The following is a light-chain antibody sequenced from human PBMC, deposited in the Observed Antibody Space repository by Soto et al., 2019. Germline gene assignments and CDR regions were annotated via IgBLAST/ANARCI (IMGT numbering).Light chain of an antibody. V-gene: IGLV2-23*01. CDR3: CSYAGSNTYV. J-gene: IGLJ1*01. CDR1: SSDVWSYTL. CDR2: EAS. Sequence: QSALTQPASVSASPGQSMTISSPGTSSDVWSYTLVSWYQQHPRKAAKHMIYEASKRPSGVSNRLSGSKSGNTASLTISGLQDEDEADYYCCSYAGSNTYVFGTGTKVNV.